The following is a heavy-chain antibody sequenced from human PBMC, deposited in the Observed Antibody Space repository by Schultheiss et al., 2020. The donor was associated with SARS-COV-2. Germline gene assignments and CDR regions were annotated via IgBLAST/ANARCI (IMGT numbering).Heavy chain of an antibody. V-gene: IGHV1-58*01. J-gene: IGHJ6*02. CDR2: IVVGSGNT. CDR1: GFTFTSSA. Sequence: SVKVSCKASGFTFTSSAVQWVRQARGQRLEWIGWIVVGSGNTNYAQKFQERVTITRDMSTSTAYMELSSLRSEDTAVYYCAAPRPGTAMVDYYYYGMDVWGQGTTVTVSS. CDR3: AAPRPGTAMVDYYYYGMDV. D-gene: IGHD5-18*01.